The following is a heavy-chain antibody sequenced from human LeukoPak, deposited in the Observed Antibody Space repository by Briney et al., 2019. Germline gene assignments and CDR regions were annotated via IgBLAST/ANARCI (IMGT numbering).Heavy chain of an antibody. J-gene: IGHJ4*02. CDR1: GFTFSSYA. D-gene: IGHD3-10*01. Sequence: PGGSLRLSCAASGFTFSSYAMSWVRQAPGKGLEWVSYISSSGSTIYYADSVKGRFTISRDNAKNSLYLQMNSLRAEDTAVYYCARFEGYYGSGSYYRYWGQGTLVTVSS. CDR3: ARFEGYYGSGSYYRY. CDR2: ISSSGSTI. V-gene: IGHV3-48*04.